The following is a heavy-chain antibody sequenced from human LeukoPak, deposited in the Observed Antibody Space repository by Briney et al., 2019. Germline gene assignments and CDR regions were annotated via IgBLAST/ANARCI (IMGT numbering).Heavy chain of an antibody. CDR3: ARGQKQLWSYGMDV. CDR1: GGSISSGDYY. Sequence: PSETLSLTCTVSGGSISSGDYYWSWIRQPPGKGLEWIGYIYCSGSTYYNPSLKSRVTISVDTSKNQFSLKLSSVTAADTAVYYCARGQKQLWSYGMDVWGQGTTVTVSS. V-gene: IGHV4-30-4*01. D-gene: IGHD5-18*01. J-gene: IGHJ6*02. CDR2: IYCSGST.